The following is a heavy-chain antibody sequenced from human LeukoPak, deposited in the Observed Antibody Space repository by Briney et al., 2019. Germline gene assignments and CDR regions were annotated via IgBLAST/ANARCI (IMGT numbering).Heavy chain of an antibody. CDR1: GGSISSYY. V-gene: IGHV4-4*07. D-gene: IGHD3-22*01. J-gene: IGHJ2*01. CDR3: AREKSIVVVITTYWYFDL. CDR2: IYTSGST. Sequence: PSETLSLTCTVSGGSISSYYWSWIRQPAGKGLEWIGRIYTSGSTNYNPSLKSRVTMSVDTSKNQFSLKLSSVTAADTAVYYCAREKSIVVVITTYWYFDLWGRGTLVTVSS.